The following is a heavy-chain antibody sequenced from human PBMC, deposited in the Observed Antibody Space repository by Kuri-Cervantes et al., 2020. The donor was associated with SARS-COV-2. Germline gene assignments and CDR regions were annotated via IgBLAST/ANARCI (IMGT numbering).Heavy chain of an antibody. CDR1: GFTFSSYG. CDR2: ISYDGSNK. D-gene: IGHD2-21*02. Sequence: GESLKISCAASGFTFSSYGMHWVRQAPGKGLEWVAVISYDGSNKYYADSVKGRFTISRDNSKNTLYLQMNSLRAEDTAVYYCARVRGRDPHPHLGRSPFGYWGQGTLVTVSS. CDR3: ARVRGRDPHPHLGRSPFGY. J-gene: IGHJ4*02. V-gene: IGHV3-30*03.